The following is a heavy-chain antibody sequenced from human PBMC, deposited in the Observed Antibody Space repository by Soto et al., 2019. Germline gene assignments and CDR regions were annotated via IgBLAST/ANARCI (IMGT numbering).Heavy chain of an antibody. J-gene: IGHJ5*02. CDR1: GGSISSSSYY. CDR2: IYYSGST. V-gene: IGHV4-39*07. Sequence: ASETLSLTCTVSGGSISSSSYYWGWIRQPPGKGLEWIGSIYYSGSTYYNPSLKSRVTISVDTSKNQFSLKLSSVTAADTAVYYCARDRDSDYVWGSYPEPWFDPWGQGTLVTVSS. CDR3: ARDRDSDYVWGSYPEPWFDP. D-gene: IGHD3-16*02.